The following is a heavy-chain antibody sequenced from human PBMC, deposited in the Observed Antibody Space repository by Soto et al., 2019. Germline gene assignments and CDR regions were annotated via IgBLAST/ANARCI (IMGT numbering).Heavy chain of an antibody. Sequence: QVQLVQSGAEVKKPGSSVKVSCKASGGTFSSYAISWVRQAPGQGLEWMGGIIPICGTANYAQEFQGRVTIIEDETTSTAYMELSSLRSEDTAVYYCARDSADDYVWGSYRPADVWGQGTTVAVSS. CDR1: GGTFSSYA. CDR3: ARDSADDYVWGSYRPADV. V-gene: IGHV1-69*01. J-gene: IGHJ6*02. D-gene: IGHD3-16*02. CDR2: IIPICGTA.